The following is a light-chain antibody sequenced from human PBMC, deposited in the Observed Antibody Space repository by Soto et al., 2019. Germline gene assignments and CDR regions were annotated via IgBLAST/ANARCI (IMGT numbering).Light chain of an antibody. CDR1: SSDVGGYNY. CDR2: DVS. Sequence: QSALTQPPSASGSPRQSVTISCTGTSSDVGGYNYVSWYQQHPGKAPKLIIYDVSKWPSGVPDRFSGSKSGNTASLTVSGLQTEDEADYYCSSYSGSNNFVFGTGTKLTVL. J-gene: IGLJ1*01. CDR3: SSYSGSNNFV. V-gene: IGLV2-8*01.